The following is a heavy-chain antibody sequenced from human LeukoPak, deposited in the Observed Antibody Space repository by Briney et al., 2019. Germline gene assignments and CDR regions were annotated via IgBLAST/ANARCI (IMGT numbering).Heavy chain of an antibody. CDR2: IRFDGTDE. D-gene: IGHD3-16*01. Sequence: GGSLRLSCAASGFKFSNYGMHWVRQAPGKGLEWVAFIRFDGTDEFYADSVKGRFTISRDNSQNTVSLQMNSLRAEDTAVYYCAKALWGYYYYYYMDVWGKGTTVTVSS. V-gene: IGHV3-30*02. CDR1: GFKFSNYG. J-gene: IGHJ6*03. CDR3: AKALWGYYYYYYMDV.